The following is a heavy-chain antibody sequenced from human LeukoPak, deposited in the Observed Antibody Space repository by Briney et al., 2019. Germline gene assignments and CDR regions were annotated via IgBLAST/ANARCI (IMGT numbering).Heavy chain of an antibody. Sequence: GGSLRLSCEASGFTFGSFAMYWVRQAPGKGLEWIAGIFGSGGSPHYADSVKGRFTISRDNFQNTVYLQINSLRAEDTAVYYCARASDKFDYWGQGTLVTVSS. D-gene: IGHD3-10*01. CDR2: IFGSGGSP. CDR3: ARASDKFDY. J-gene: IGHJ4*02. CDR1: GFTFGSFA. V-gene: IGHV3-23*01.